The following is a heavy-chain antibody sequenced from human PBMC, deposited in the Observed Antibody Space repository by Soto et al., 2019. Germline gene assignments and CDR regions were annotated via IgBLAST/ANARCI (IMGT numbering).Heavy chain of an antibody. Sequence: EVQLLESGGGLVQPGGSLRLSCVGSGFTFINYAMNWVRQTPGKGLEWVSTISGGGDRTFDADTVKGRFTIYRDNSKNTVNLQRNSLRADDTAVYYSARKVLDSTSRPDWWYFDLWGRGTLVTVSS. J-gene: IGHJ2*01. D-gene: IGHD2-2*01. CDR1: GFTFINYA. V-gene: IGHV3-23*01. CDR3: ARKVLDSTSRPDWWYFDL. CDR2: ISGGGDRT.